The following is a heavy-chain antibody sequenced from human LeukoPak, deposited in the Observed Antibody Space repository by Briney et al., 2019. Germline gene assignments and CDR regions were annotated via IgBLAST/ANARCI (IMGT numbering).Heavy chain of an antibody. D-gene: IGHD2-15*01. V-gene: IGHV3-9*01. Sequence: PGGSLRLSCAASGCTFDDYAMHWVRQAPGKGLEWVSGISWNSGSIGYADSVKGRFTISRDNAKNSLYLQMNSLRAEDTALYYCAKDGAATYYYGMDVWGQGTTVTVSS. CDR3: AKDGAATYYYGMDV. J-gene: IGHJ6*02. CDR1: GCTFDDYA. CDR2: ISWNSGSI.